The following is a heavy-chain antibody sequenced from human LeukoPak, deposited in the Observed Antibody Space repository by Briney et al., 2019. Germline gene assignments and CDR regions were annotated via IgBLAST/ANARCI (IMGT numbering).Heavy chain of an antibody. V-gene: IGHV1-8*02. J-gene: IGHJ4*02. Sequence: ASVKVSCKASGYTFTSYGINWVRQATGQGLEWMGWMNPNSGNTGYAQKFQGRVTMTRNTSISTAYMELSSLRSEDTAVYYCARGALWFGEYVFDYWGQGTLVTVSS. CDR2: MNPNSGNT. D-gene: IGHD3-10*01. CDR1: GYTFTSYG. CDR3: ARGALWFGEYVFDY.